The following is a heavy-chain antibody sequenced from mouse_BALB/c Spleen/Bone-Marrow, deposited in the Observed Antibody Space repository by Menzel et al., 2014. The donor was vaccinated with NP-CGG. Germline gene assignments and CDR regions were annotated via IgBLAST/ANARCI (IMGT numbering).Heavy chain of an antibody. Sequence: ESGGGLVQPGGFLKLSCAASGFDFSRYWMSWVRQAPGKGLEWIGEINPDSSTINYTPSLKDKFIISRDNAKNTLYLQMSKVRFEDTALYYGARLSYYGRFAYWGQGTLVPVSA. CDR1: GFDFSRYW. V-gene: IGHV4-1*02. CDR2: INPDSSTI. CDR3: ARLSYYGRFAY. D-gene: IGHD1-1*01. J-gene: IGHJ3*01.